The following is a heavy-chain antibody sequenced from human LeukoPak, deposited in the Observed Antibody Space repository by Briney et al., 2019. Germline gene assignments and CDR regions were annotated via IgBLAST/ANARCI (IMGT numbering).Heavy chain of an antibody. CDR3: ARDLGYYDSSGYYYDGASGGWFDP. V-gene: IGHV4-59*12. D-gene: IGHD3-22*01. CDR1: GGSISSYY. J-gene: IGHJ5*02. CDR2: IYYSGST. Sequence: PSETLSLTCTVSGGSISSYYWSWIRQPPGKGLEWIGYIYYSGSTYYNPSLKSRVTISVDTSKNQFSLKLSSVTAADTAVYYCARDLGYYDSSGYYYDGASGGWFDPWGQGTLVTVSS.